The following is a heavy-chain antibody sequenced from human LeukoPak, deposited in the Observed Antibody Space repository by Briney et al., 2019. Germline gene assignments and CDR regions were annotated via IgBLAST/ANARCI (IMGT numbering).Heavy chain of an antibody. CDR2: IYYSGST. J-gene: IGHJ4*02. V-gene: IGHV4-59*01. Sequence: ASETLYLTCTVSGGSISSYYWSWIRQPPGKGLEWIGNIYYSGSTNYNPSLKSRVTISVDTSKNQFSLKLSSVTAADTAVYYCARGASQDQDYYDSSGYYPYDYWGQGTLVTVSS. CDR1: GGSISSYY. CDR3: ARGASQDQDYYDSSGYYPYDY. D-gene: IGHD3-22*01.